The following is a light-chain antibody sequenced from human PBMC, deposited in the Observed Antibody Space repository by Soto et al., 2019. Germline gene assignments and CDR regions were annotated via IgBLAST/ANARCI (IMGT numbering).Light chain of an antibody. V-gene: IGKV3-15*01. CDR3: QQYNNWPWT. CDR2: GAS. CDR1: QSVSSN. Sequence: EIVMTQSPATLSVSPGERATLSCRDSQSVSSNLAWYQQKPGQAPRLLIYGASTRATGIPARFSGSGSGTAFTLTISSLQSEDFAVYYCQQYNNWPWTFGQGTKVEIK. J-gene: IGKJ1*01.